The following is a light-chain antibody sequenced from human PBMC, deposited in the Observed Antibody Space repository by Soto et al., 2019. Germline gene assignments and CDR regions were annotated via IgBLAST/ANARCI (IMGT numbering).Light chain of an antibody. CDR3: SSYTSSSTYV. CDR1: SSDGGGYNY. J-gene: IGLJ1*01. CDR2: EVS. Sequence: QSALTQPASVSGSPGQSITISCTGTSSDGGGYNYVSWYQQHPGKAPKLMIYEVSNRPSGVSNRFSGSKSCNTASLTISGPQAEDEADYYCSSYTSSSTYVFGTGTKGTVL. V-gene: IGLV2-14*01.